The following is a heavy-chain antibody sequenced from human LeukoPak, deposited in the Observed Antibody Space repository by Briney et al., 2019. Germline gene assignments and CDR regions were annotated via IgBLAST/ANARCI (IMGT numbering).Heavy chain of an antibody. CDR3: ARFHGDRIYYFDY. Sequence: SETLSLTCTVSGGSISNHYWSWIRQPPGKGLEWIGYIYYSGTTNYNPSLKSRVTTSVDTSKNQFSLKLRSVTATDTAVYYCARFHGDRIYYFDYWGQGTLVTVSS. CDR1: GGSISNHY. V-gene: IGHV4-59*08. D-gene: IGHD4-17*01. CDR2: IYYSGTT. J-gene: IGHJ4*02.